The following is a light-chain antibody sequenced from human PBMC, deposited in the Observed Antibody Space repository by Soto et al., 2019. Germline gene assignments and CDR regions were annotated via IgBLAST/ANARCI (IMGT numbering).Light chain of an antibody. V-gene: IGKV4-1*01. CDR1: QSVLYSSNNNNY. Sequence: DIVMTQSPDSLAVFLGERATINCKSSQSVLYSSNNNNYLAWYQQKPGQPPKLLIYWSSTRESGVPDRFSGSGSGTDFTLTISSLQAEDVAVYYCQQYYSTPNTFGQGTKLEIK. CDR3: QQYYSTPNT. CDR2: WSS. J-gene: IGKJ2*01.